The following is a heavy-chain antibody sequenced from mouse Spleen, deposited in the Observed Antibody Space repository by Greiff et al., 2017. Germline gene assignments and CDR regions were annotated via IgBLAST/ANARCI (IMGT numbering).Heavy chain of an antibody. CDR3: VCGSSAPFAY. V-gene: IGHV14-2*01. CDR1: GFNIKDYY. D-gene: IGHD1-3*01. J-gene: IGHJ3*01. Sequence: VQLKESGAELVKPGASVKLSCTASGFNIKDYYMHWVKQRTEQGLEWIGRIDPEDGETKYAPTFQGKATITADTSSNTAYLQLSSLTSEDTAVYYCVCGSSAPFAYWGQGTLVTVSA. CDR2: IDPEDGET.